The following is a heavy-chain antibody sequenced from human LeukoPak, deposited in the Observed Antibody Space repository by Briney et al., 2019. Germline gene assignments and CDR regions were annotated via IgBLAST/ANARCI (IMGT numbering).Heavy chain of an antibody. CDR1: GYTFTSYG. Sequence: ASVKVSCKASGYTFTSYGISWVRQAPGQGLEWMGWISAYNGNTNYAQKLQGRVTMTTDTSTSTAYMELRSLRSDDTAVYYRARWAPREGLTGDELVEWGQGTLVTVSS. D-gene: IGHD7-27*01. V-gene: IGHV1-18*01. J-gene: IGHJ4*02. CDR2: ISAYNGNT. CDR3: ARWAPREGLTGDELVE.